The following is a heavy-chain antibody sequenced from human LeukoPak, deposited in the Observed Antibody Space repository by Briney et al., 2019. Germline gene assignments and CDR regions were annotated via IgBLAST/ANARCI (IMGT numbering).Heavy chain of an antibody. V-gene: IGHV1-69*05. Sequence: SVKVSCKASGGTFSSYAISWVRQAPGQGLEWMGRIIPIFGTANYAQKFQGRVTITTDESASTAYMELSSLRSEDTAVYYCARDILTTVTNENWFDSWGQGTLVTVYS. CDR2: IIPIFGTA. D-gene: IGHD4-17*01. CDR3: ARDILTTVTNENWFDS. J-gene: IGHJ5*01. CDR1: GGTFSSYA.